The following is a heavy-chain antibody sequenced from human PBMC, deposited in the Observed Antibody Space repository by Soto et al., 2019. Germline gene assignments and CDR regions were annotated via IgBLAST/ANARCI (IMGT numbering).Heavy chain of an antibody. CDR1: GGSVSSYY. CDR2: IYYSGST. CDR3: ARSIDP. J-gene: IGHJ5*02. V-gene: IGHV4-59*06. Sequence: PSGTLSLTGTVCGGSVSSYYWSWIRQPPGKGLEWIGYIYYSGSTYYNPSLRSRVTISVDTSKNQFSLKLSSVTAADTAVYYCARSIDPWGQGTLVTVSS.